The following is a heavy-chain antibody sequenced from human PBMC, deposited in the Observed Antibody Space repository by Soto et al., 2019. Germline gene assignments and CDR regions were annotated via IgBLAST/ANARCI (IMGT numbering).Heavy chain of an antibody. CDR3: AHRPYSTGCYEHLRFDY. V-gene: IGHV2-5*01. Sequence: SGPTLVNPTQTLTLTCTFSGFSLSTSGVGVGWIRQPPGKALEWLALIYWNDDKRYSPSLKSRLTITKDTSKNQVVLTMTNMDPVDTATYYCAHRPYSTGCYEHLRFDYWGPGTLVTVSS. D-gene: IGHD6-19*01. CDR1: GFSLSTSGVG. CDR2: IYWNDDK. J-gene: IGHJ4*02.